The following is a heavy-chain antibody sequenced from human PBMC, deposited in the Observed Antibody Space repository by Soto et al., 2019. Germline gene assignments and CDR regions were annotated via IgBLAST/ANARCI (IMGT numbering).Heavy chain of an antibody. CDR1: GFTFSSYA. D-gene: IGHD3-10*01. CDR2: ISGSGGST. Sequence: EVQLLESGGGLVQPGGSLRLSCAASGFTFSSYAMSWVRQAPGKGLEWVSAISGSGGSTYYADSVKGRFTISRDNSKNTLYLQMNSLRAEDTAVYYCAKDPSVYLQGRDWFDPWGQGTLVTVSS. V-gene: IGHV3-23*01. J-gene: IGHJ5*02. CDR3: AKDPSVYLQGRDWFDP.